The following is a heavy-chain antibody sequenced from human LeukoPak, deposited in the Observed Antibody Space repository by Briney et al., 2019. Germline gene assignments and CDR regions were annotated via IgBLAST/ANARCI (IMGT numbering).Heavy chain of an antibody. Sequence: SETLSLTCTVSGGSISSYYWSWIRQPPGKGLEWIGYIYYSGSTNYNPSLKSRVTISLDTSKNQFSLKLSSVTAADTAVYYCARSNYYDSSDYYFDYWGQGTLVTVSS. CDR3: ARSNYYDSSDYYFDY. CDR2: IYYSGST. J-gene: IGHJ4*02. D-gene: IGHD3-22*01. CDR1: GGSISSYY. V-gene: IGHV4-59*01.